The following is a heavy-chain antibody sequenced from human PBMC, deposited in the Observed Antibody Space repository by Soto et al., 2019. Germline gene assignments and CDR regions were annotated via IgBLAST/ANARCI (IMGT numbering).Heavy chain of an antibody. J-gene: IGHJ4*02. CDR2: INHSGST. D-gene: IGHD3-10*01. CDR1: GGSFSGYS. V-gene: IGHV4-34*01. CDR3: VRKDYGGPGGY. Sequence: PSETLSLTCAVYGGSFSGYSWTWIRQPPGTGLEWIGEINHSGSTNYNPSLKSRVTISVDTSKNQFSLKLTSVTAADTAVYYCVRKDYGGPGGYWGQGTLVTVSS.